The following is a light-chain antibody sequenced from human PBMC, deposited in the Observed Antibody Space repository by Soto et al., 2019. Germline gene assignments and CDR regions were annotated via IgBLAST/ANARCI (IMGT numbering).Light chain of an antibody. J-gene: IGKJ3*01. CDR1: QSVSSSY. Sequence: EIVLTQSPGTLSLSPGERATLSCRASQSVSSSYLAWYQQKPSQAPRLLVYAASSRATGIPDRFSGSGSGTDFTLTISRLEPEDFAVYYCQQYGSSLFTFGPGTKVDIK. CDR3: QQYGSSLFT. CDR2: AAS. V-gene: IGKV3-20*01.